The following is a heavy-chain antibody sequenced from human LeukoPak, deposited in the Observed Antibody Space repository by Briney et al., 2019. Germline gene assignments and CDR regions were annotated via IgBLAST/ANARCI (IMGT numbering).Heavy chain of an antibody. CDR1: GGTFSSYA. CDR2: IIPIFGTA. CDR3: AGGTINFGVVTGRFDP. Sequence: SVKVSCKASGGTFSSYAISWVRQAPGQGLEWMGGIIPIFGTANYAQKFQGRVTITADESTSTAYMELSSLRSEDTAVYYCAGGTINFGVVTGRFDPWGQGTLVTVSS. J-gene: IGHJ5*02. D-gene: IGHD3-3*01. V-gene: IGHV1-69*13.